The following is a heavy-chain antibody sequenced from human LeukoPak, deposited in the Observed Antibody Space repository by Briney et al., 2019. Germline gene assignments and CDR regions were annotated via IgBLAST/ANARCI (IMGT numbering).Heavy chain of an antibody. V-gene: IGHV5-51*01. J-gene: IGHJ3*02. Sequence: GESLKISCKGSGYSFTSYWIGWVRQMPGKGLEWMGISYPGDSDTRYSPSFQGQVTISADKSISTAYLQWSSLKASDTAMYYCARRRLGFCSSTSCYAGAFDIWGQGTMVTVSS. CDR1: GYSFTSYW. CDR2: SYPGDSDT. D-gene: IGHD2-2*01. CDR3: ARRRLGFCSSTSCYAGAFDI.